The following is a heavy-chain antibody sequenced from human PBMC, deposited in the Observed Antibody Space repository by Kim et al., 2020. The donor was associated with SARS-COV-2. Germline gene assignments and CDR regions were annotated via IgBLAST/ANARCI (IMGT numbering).Heavy chain of an antibody. CDR1: GFTFSSYG. J-gene: IGHJ5*02. CDR2: IWYDGSNK. D-gene: IGHD2-21*02. V-gene: IGHV3-33*01. CDR3: ARDRQVVTAIPGGWFDP. Sequence: GGSLRLSCAASGFTFSSYGMHWVRQAPGKGLEWVAVIWYDGSNKYYADSVKGRFTISRDNSKNTLYLQMNSLRAEDTAVYYCARDRQVVTAIPGGWFDPWGQGTLVTVSS.